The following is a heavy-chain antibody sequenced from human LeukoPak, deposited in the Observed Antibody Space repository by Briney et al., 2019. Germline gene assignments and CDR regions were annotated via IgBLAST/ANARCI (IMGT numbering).Heavy chain of an antibody. Sequence: SETLSLTCTVSGGSISSYYWSWIRQPPGKGLEWIGYIYYSGSTNYNPSLKSRVTISVDTSKNQFSLKLSSVTAADTAVYYCASPQEGHAFDIWGQGTMVTVSS. CDR2: IYYSGST. J-gene: IGHJ3*02. V-gene: IGHV4-59*01. CDR1: GGSISSYY. CDR3: ASPQEGHAFDI.